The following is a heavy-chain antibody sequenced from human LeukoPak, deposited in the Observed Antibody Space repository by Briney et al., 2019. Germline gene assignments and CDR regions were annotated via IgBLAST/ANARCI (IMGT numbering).Heavy chain of an antibody. CDR3: VKGRQNYDFWRFDY. CDR2: ISGSGGST. V-gene: IGHV3-23*01. CDR1: GFRFSSYA. Sequence: GGSLRLSCGASGFRFSSYAMSWVRQAPGKGLEWVSSISGSGGSTYYTDSVKGRFAISRDNSKSTLYLQMNSLGTDDTALYYCVKGRQNYDFWRFDYWGQGTLVTASS. J-gene: IGHJ4*02. D-gene: IGHD3-3*01.